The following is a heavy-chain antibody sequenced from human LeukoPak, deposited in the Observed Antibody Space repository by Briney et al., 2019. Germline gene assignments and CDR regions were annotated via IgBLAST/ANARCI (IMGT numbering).Heavy chain of an antibody. CDR1: GDSISRGGSY. D-gene: IGHD2-2*01. CDR2: IYYSGTT. Sequence: SETLSLTCTVSGDSISRGGSYWSWTRQHPGEGLEWIGYIYYSGTTQYNPSLKSRVTISIDTSKNQFSLKLTSVTAADTAVYYCARAACSSTSCYAGYYYGMDVWGQGTTVTVSS. V-gene: IGHV4-31*03. J-gene: IGHJ6*02. CDR3: ARAACSSTSCYAGYYYGMDV.